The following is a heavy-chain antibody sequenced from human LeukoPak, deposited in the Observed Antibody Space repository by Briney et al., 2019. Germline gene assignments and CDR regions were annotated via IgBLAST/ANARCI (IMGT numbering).Heavy chain of an antibody. D-gene: IGHD1-26*01. V-gene: IGHV3-23*01. CDR1: GFTFSSYT. CDR3: AREKWERHHCGVDV. J-gene: IGHJ6*02. Sequence: GGSLRLSCAASGFTFSSYTMSWVRQAPGKGLERVSGISGRSDSIYYADSVEGRFTISRDYSKSAVDLQMNSLRAEDTAVYYCAREKWERHHCGVDVWGQGTTVTVSS. CDR2: ISGRSDSI.